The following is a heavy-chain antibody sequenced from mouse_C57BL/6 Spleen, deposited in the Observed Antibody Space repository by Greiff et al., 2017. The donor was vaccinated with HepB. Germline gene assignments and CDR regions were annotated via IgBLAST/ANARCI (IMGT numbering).Heavy chain of an antibody. CDR1: GYSITSGYY. V-gene: IGHV3-6*01. Sequence: VQLKESGPGLVKPSQSLSLTCSVTGYSITSGYYWNWIRQFPGNKLEWMGYISYDGSNNYNPSLKNRISITRDTSKNQFFLKLNSVTTEDTATYYCARGHYYAYFDYWGQGTTLTVSS. CDR3: ARGHYYAYFDY. J-gene: IGHJ2*01. CDR2: ISYDGSN. D-gene: IGHD1-2*01.